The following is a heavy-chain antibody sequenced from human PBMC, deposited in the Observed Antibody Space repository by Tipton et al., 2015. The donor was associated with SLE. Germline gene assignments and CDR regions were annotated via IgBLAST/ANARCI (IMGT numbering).Heavy chain of an antibody. D-gene: IGHD2-2*01. V-gene: IGHV4-39*07. CDR2: IFFNGNT. J-gene: IGHJ5*02. CDR1: GTSVSTSRYY. Sequence: TLSLTCSVSGTSVSTSRYYWGWIRQPPGQGLEWIGNIFFNGNTYYTPSLKSRSTISIDMSRNQFSLKLSSVTAADTAVYYCARSTDQNWFDPWGQGTLVTVSS. CDR3: ARSTDQNWFDP.